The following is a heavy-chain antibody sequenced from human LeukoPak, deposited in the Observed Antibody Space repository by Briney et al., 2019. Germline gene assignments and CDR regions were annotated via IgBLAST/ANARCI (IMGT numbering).Heavy chain of an antibody. Sequence: SQTLSLTRAISGDSVSSNSAAWNWIRPSPSSGLEWLGRTYYRSKWYTEYAVSVKSRVTINPDTSKNQFSLQLSSVNPEDTAVYYCARLGSGSNYWGQGTLVTVSS. D-gene: IGHD3-10*01. CDR1: GDSVSSNSAA. V-gene: IGHV6-1*01. CDR2: TYYRSKWYT. J-gene: IGHJ4*02. CDR3: ARLGSGSNY.